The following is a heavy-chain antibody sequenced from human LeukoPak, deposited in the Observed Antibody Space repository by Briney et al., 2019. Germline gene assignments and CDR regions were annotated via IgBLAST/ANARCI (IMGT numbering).Heavy chain of an antibody. Sequence: GGSLRLSCAASGFTFSSYAMSWVRQAPGKGLEWVSAISGSGGSTYYADSVKGRFTISRDNSKNTLYLQMNSLRAEDTAVYYCAKDPRSSYYYDSSGYSSGALDIWGQGTMVTVSS. CDR2: ISGSGGST. V-gene: IGHV3-23*01. CDR1: GFTFSSYA. CDR3: AKDPRSSYYYDSSGYSSGALDI. D-gene: IGHD3-22*01. J-gene: IGHJ3*02.